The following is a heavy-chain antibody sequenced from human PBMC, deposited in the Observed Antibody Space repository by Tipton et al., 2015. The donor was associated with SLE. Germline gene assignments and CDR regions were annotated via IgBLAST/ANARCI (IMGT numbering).Heavy chain of an antibody. CDR2: ISAYNGNT. CDR3: ARDDDTMVQGRGMDV. V-gene: IGHV1-18*01. D-gene: IGHD3-10*01. Sequence: QVQLVQSGSDLRKPGASVKVSCKASGYTFTNYAMHWVRQAPGQGLEWMGWISAYNGNTNYARELQGRVTMTTDTSTGTAYMELRNLRSDDTAVYYCARDDDTMVQGRGMDVWGQGTTVTVSS. J-gene: IGHJ6*02. CDR1: GYTFTNYA.